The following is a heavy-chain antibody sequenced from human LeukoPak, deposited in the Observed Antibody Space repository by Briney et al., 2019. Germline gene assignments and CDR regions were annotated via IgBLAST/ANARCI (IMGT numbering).Heavy chain of an antibody. J-gene: IGHJ6*02. CDR1: GFTFSSYS. CDR2: ISSSSSTI. V-gene: IGHV3-48*01. CDR3: ARETIVVVPAAIHYYYGMDV. Sequence: GGSLRLSCAASGFTFSSYSMNWVRQAPGKGLEWVSYISSSSSTIYYADSVKGRFTISRDNAKNSLYLQMNSLRAEDTAVYYCARETIVVVPAAIHYYYGMDVWGQETTVTVSS. D-gene: IGHD2-2*01.